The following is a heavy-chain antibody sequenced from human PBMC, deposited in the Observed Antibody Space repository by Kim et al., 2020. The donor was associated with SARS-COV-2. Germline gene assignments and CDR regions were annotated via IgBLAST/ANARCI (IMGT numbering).Heavy chain of an antibody. CDR1: GGSISSYY. J-gene: IGHJ6*01. Sequence: SETLSLTCTVSGGSISSYYWSWIRQPPGKGLEWIGCIYYSGSTNYNPYLKSRVTISVDTSKNQFSLKLSSVTAADTAVYYCARSTRRRRQGGYYYGMDV. D-gene: IGHD2-2*01. CDR2: IYYSGST. V-gene: IGHV4-59*08. CDR3: ARSTRRRRQGGYYYGMDV.